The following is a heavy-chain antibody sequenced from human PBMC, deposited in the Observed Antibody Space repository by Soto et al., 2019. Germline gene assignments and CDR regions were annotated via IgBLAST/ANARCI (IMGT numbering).Heavy chain of an antibody. CDR3: ARDHVSSSSYYYGMDV. CDR1: GGSISSGGYY. Sequence: SETLSLTCTVSGGSISSGGYYWSWIRQHPGKGLEWIGYIYYSGSTYYNPSLKSRVTISVDTSKNQFSLKLSSVTAADTAVYYCARDHVSSSSYYYGMDVWGQGXTVTVSS. CDR2: IYYSGST. V-gene: IGHV4-31*03. J-gene: IGHJ6*02. D-gene: IGHD6-6*01.